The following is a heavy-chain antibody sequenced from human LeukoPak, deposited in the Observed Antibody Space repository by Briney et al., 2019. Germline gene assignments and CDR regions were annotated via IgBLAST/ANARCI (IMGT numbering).Heavy chain of an antibody. D-gene: IGHD2-15*01. CDR3: ARRGYCSGGSCYAFDI. Sequence: ASVKVSCKASGYTFTSYGISWVRQAPGQGLEWMGWISAYNGNTNYAQKLQSRVTMTTDTSTSTAYMELRSLRSDDTAVYYCARRGYCSGGSCYAFDIWGQGTMVTVSS. CDR2: ISAYNGNT. J-gene: IGHJ3*02. V-gene: IGHV1-18*01. CDR1: GYTFTSYG.